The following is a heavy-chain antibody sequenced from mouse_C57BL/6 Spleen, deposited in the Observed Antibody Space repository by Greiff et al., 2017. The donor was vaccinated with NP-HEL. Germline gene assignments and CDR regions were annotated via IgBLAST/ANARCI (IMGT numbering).Heavy chain of an antibody. V-gene: IGHV1-69*01. CDR3: ARYYGSSPSFAY. CDR1: GYTFTSYW. Sequence: VQLQQPGAELVMPGASVKLSCKASGYTFTSYWMHWVKQRPGQGLEWIGEIDPSDSYTNYNQKFKGKSTLTVDKSSSTAYMQLSSLTSEDSAVYYCARYYGSSPSFAYWGQGTLVTVSA. CDR2: IDPSDSYT. D-gene: IGHD1-1*01. J-gene: IGHJ3*01.